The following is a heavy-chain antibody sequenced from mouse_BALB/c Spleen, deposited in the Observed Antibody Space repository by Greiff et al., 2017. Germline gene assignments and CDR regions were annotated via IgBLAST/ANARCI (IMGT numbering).Heavy chain of an antibody. Sequence: EVKLVESGGGLVKPGGSLKLSCAASGFTFSSYTMSWVRQTPEKRLEWVATISSGGSYTYYPDSVKGRFTISRDNAKNTLYLQMSSLKSEDTAMYYCTREEGGNYDYFDYWGQGTTLTVSS. D-gene: IGHD2-1*01. V-gene: IGHV5-6-4*01. CDR2: ISSGGSYT. J-gene: IGHJ2*01. CDR3: TREEGGNYDYFDY. CDR1: GFTFSSYT.